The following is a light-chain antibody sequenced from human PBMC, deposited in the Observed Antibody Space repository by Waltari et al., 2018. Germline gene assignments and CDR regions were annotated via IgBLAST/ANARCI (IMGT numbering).Light chain of an antibody. CDR2: DTS. CDR1: QSVSNM. Sequence: EIVLTQSPGTLSLSPGEGATLSCRASQSVSNMLAWYQQKPGQAPRLLIYDTSNMATGIPARFSGSGSGTDFTLTLSSLEPEDFAVYYCQQRSNWPPTFGQGTKVEI. V-gene: IGKV3-11*01. CDR3: QQRSNWPPT. J-gene: IGKJ1*01.